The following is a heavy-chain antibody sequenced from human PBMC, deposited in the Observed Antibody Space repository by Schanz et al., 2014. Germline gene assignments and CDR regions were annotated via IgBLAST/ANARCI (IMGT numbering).Heavy chain of an antibody. J-gene: IGHJ4*02. Sequence: QVLLVQSGAEVKQPGASVKVSCKASGYTFTAYFIHWVRQAPGQGLEWMGRINPNTGGTNFAQKFQGRVTMTTDPSTSTAYMELRSLRSDDTAVYYCARDLTRGYYDSSTLYFDYWGQGNLVTVSS. D-gene: IGHD3-22*01. CDR3: ARDLTRGYYDSSTLYFDY. CDR2: INPNTGGT. CDR1: GYTFTAYF. V-gene: IGHV1-2*06.